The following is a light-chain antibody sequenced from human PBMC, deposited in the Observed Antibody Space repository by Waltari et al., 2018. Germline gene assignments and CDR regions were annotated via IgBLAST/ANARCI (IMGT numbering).Light chain of an antibody. Sequence: SSELTQDPAVSVALGQTVRITCQGDSLRSSYANLYQQKPGQAPVIVIYGKNNRPSGIPDRFSGSSSGNTASLTITGAQAEDEADYYCNSRDSSGNHVVFGGGTKLTVL. V-gene: IGLV3-19*01. J-gene: IGLJ2*01. CDR1: SLRSSY. CDR3: NSRDSSGNHVV. CDR2: GKN.